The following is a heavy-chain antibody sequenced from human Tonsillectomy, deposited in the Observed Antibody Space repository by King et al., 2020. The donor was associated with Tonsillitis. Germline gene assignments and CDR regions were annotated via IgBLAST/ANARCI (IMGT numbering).Heavy chain of an antibody. V-gene: IGHV4-30-4*01. J-gene: IGHJ6*02. D-gene: IGHD2-15*01. CDR1: GGSISSGDYY. CDR2: IYYSGST. Sequence: QLQESGPGLVKPSQTLSLTCTVSGGSISSGDYYWSWIRQPPGKGLEWIGYIYYSGSTHYNPSLKSRVTISVDTSKNQFPLKLSSVTAADTAVYYCATATLVYYYGMDVWGQGTTVIVSS. CDR3: ATATLVYYYGMDV.